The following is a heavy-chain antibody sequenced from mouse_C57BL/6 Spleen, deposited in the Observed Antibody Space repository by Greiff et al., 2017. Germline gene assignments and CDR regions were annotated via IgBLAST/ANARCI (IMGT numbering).Heavy chain of an antibody. CDR1: GFNIKDDY. CDR3: TPPYYDYDRGAWFAY. CDR2: IDPENGDT. D-gene: IGHD2-4*01. J-gene: IGHJ3*01. V-gene: IGHV14-4*01. Sequence: EVQLQQSGAELVRPGASVKLSCTASGFNIKDDYMHWVKQRPEQGLEWIGWIDPENGDTEYASKFQGKATITADTSSNTAYLQLSSLTSEDTAVYYFTPPYYDYDRGAWFAYWGQGTLVTVSA.